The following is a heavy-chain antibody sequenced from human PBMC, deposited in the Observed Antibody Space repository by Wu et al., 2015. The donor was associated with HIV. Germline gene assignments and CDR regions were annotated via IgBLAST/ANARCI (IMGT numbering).Heavy chain of an antibody. CDR3: ARNTDSVATSLYSLGV. Sequence: QVQLVQSGAEVKKPGSSVRVSCKASGGTFSSYAINWVRQAPGQGLEWMGRIVPLFDAPNYSQKFHDRLTITADRSTTTAYMELSNLKSEDTAVYYCARNTDSVATSLYSLGVWGQGTLVTVSS. CDR1: GGTFSSYA. V-gene: IGHV1-69*13. J-gene: IGHJ4*03. CDR2: IVPLFDAP. D-gene: IGHD5-12*01.